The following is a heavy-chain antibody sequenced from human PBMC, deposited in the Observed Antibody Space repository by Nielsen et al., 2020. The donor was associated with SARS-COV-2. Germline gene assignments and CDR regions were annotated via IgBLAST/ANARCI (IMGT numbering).Heavy chain of an antibody. V-gene: IGHV4-59*08. CDR2: IYDSGST. CDR3: ANLKRGRSSWFDVVLDH. D-gene: IGHD6-6*01. CDR1: GGSISGYY. J-gene: IGHJ4*02. Sequence: SETLSLTCLVSGGSISGYYWSWIRQPPGKGLEFVGYIYDSGSTNYNPSLRSRVTISRDTSTNQCSLRLSSVTAADTAVYYCANLKRGRSSWFDVVLDHWGQGILVTVSS.